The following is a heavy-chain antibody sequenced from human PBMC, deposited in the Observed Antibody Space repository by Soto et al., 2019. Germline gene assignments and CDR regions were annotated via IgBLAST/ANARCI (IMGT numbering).Heavy chain of an antibody. CDR2: INHDGSEK. V-gene: IGHV3-7*03. CDR3: ARRIWGAGAATYWFDL. J-gene: IGHJ5*02. D-gene: IGHD1-26*01. CDR1: GHTFSTHW. Sequence: DVQLVESGGGLVQPGGSLRLSCAASGHTFSTHWMSWVRQAPGKGLEWVANINHDGSEKYYVESVKGRFTISRDNAKNSLYLQMNSLRGEDTAVYFCARRIWGAGAATYWFDLWGQGTLVTVSS.